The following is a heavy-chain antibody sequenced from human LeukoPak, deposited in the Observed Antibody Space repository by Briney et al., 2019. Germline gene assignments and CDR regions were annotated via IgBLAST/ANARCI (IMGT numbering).Heavy chain of an antibody. CDR1: GYTFTGYG. CDR3: ARVWYPPDCFDI. CDR2: ISVYNGVT. Sequence: ASVKVSCKASGYTFTGYGITWVRQAPGQGLDWVGWISVYNGVTNFAQKFQGRVTMTTDTSTNTAYVELRSLRSDDTAVYYCARVWYPPDCFDIWGQGTMVTVSS. J-gene: IGHJ3*02. V-gene: IGHV1-18*01. D-gene: IGHD6-13*01.